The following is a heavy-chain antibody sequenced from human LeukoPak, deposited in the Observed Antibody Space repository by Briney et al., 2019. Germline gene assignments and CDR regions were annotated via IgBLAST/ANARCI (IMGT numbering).Heavy chain of an antibody. V-gene: IGHV3-21*01. D-gene: IGHD1-26*01. CDR3: ARGGSYYSFDY. J-gene: IGHJ4*02. Sequence: GGSLRLPCAASGFPFSDYWMDWVRQAPGKGLEWVSSISSSSSYIYYADSVKGRFTISRDNAKNSLYLQMSTLRVEDTAVYNCARGGSYYSFDYWGQGTLVTVSS. CDR2: ISSSSSYI. CDR1: GFPFSDYW.